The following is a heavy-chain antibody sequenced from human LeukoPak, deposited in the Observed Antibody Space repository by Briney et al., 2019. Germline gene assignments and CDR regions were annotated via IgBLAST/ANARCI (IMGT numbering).Heavy chain of an antibody. V-gene: IGHV1-69*01. J-gene: IGHJ4*02. D-gene: IGHD6-13*01. CDR2: IIPIFSTA. Sequence: ASVKVSCKASGGTFSSYAISWVRQAPGHGLEWMGGIIPIFSTANYAQKFQGRVTITADESTSTAYMELSSLRSEDTAVYYCASALPFGGGIAAAGTGDFDYWGQGTLVTVSS. CDR1: GGTFSSYA. CDR3: ASALPFGGGIAAAGTGDFDY.